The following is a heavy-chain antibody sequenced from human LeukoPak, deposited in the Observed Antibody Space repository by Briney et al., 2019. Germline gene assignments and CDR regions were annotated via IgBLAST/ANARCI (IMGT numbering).Heavy chain of an antibody. D-gene: IGHD6-19*01. CDR3: ARDSSGSFGDY. V-gene: IGHV1-2*02. CDR1: GYTFTGYY. CDR2: LNPNRGGT. Sequence: ASVKVSCKASGYTFTGYYLHWVRQAPGQGLEWMGWLNPNRGGTKYAQKFQGRVTMTRDTSISTAYMELSRLRSDATAVHYCARDSSGSFGDYWGQGTLVAVSS. J-gene: IGHJ4*02.